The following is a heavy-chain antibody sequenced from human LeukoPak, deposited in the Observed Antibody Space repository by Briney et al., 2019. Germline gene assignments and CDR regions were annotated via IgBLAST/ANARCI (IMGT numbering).Heavy chain of an antibody. D-gene: IGHD3-10*02. CDR3: AELAITMIGGV. CDR1: GFTPSSYE. CDR2: LSSSGSTI. Sequence: PGGSLRLSCAASGFTPSSYEMNWGGEAHGQGLEGVSYLSSSGSTIYYADSVKGRFTISRDNAKTSRYLQMNSLRAEDTAVYYCAELAITMIGGVWGKGTTVTISS. J-gene: IGHJ6*04. V-gene: IGHV3-48*03.